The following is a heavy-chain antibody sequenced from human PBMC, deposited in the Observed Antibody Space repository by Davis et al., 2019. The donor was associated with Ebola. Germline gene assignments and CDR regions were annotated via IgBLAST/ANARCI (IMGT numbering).Heavy chain of an antibody. CDR2: ISSSGSTI. CDR1: GFTFSDYY. J-gene: IGHJ6*02. Sequence: GGSLRLSCAASGFTFSDYYMRWIRQAPGKGLEWVSYISSSGSTIYYADSVKGRFTISRDNAKNSLYLQMNSLRAEDTAVYYCARELLRRNYYYYGMDVWGQGTTVTVSS. D-gene: IGHD2-21*02. V-gene: IGHV3-11*01. CDR3: ARELLRRNYYYYGMDV.